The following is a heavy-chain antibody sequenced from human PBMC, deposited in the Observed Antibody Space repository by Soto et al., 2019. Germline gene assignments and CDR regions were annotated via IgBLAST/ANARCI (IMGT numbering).Heavy chain of an antibody. CDR1: GVSLTNYY. J-gene: IGHJ4*02. Sequence: PSETLSLTXTVSGVSLTNYYWSWIRQPAGKGLEWIGRIFTSESTNYNPSLRSRVTMSVDTSKNQFSLKLISVTAADTAMYYCGVDYGGNSFDYWGQGTLVTVSS. V-gene: IGHV4-4*07. CDR2: IFTSEST. D-gene: IGHD4-17*01. CDR3: GVDYGGNSFDY.